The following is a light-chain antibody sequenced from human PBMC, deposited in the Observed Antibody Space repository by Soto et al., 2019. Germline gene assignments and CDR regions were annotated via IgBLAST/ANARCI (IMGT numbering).Light chain of an antibody. CDR3: QQLNGSPWT. Sequence: DIQRTQSPSSLSASVGDRVTITCRASPAIASFLAWYQQKPGTAPKLLIYDAATLQSGVPSRFSGSRSGTEYTLTIGSLQPEDFATYYCQQLNGSPWTFGQGTKVDIK. CDR2: DAA. CDR1: PAIASF. J-gene: IGKJ1*01. V-gene: IGKV1-9*01.